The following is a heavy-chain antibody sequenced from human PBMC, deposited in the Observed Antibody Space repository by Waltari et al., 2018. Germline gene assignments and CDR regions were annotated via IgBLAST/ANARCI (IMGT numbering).Heavy chain of an antibody. V-gene: IGHV3-48*04. CDR3: AREDYDFWSGPDY. J-gene: IGHJ4*02. Sequence: EVQLVESGGGLVQPGGSLRLSCAASGFTFSSYSMNWVRQAPGKGLGWVSYIISSISTIYDADSVNGRFTISRDNAKNSLYLQMNSLRAEDTAVYYCAREDYDFWSGPDYWGQGTLVTVSS. D-gene: IGHD3-3*01. CDR2: IISSISTI. CDR1: GFTFSSYS.